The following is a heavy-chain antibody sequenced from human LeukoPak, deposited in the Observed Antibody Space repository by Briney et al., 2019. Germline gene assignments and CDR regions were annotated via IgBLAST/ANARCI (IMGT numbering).Heavy chain of an antibody. Sequence: SGKVSCKASGGTFSSYAISWVRQAPGQGLEWMGGIIPIFGTANYAQKFQGRVTITADESTSTAYMELSSLRSEDTAVYYCAREGIVSTYSNCLDYWGEGTLVTVSS. CDR2: IIPIFGTA. J-gene: IGHJ4*02. CDR1: GGTFSSYA. CDR3: AREGIVSTYSNCLDY. V-gene: IGHV1-69*13. D-gene: IGHD4-11*01.